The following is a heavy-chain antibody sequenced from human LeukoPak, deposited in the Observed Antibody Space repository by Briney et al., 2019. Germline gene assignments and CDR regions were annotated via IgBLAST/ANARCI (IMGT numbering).Heavy chain of an antibody. Sequence: PSETLSLTCTVSGVSISSSYWSWIRQPPGKRLEWIGYIYYSGSTNSNPSLKSRVTISADTSKNQFSLKLNSVTAADTAVYYCVRGNYDSRGYSNAFDIWGQGAMDTVSS. CDR2: IYYSGST. CDR1: GVSISSSY. CDR3: VRGNYDSRGYSNAFDI. J-gene: IGHJ3*02. D-gene: IGHD3-22*01. V-gene: IGHV4-59*01.